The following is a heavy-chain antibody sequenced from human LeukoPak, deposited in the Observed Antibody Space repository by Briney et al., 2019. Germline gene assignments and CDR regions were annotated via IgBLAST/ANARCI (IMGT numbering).Heavy chain of an antibody. CDR3: ASTTSNGYFDY. Sequence: SVKVSCKASGGTFSSYTISWVRQAPGQGLEWMGRIIPILGIANYAQKFRGRVTITADKSTSTAYMELSSLRSEDTAVYYCASTTSNGYFDYWGQGTLVTVSS. CDR2: IIPILGIA. CDR1: GGTFSSYT. D-gene: IGHD1-1*01. J-gene: IGHJ4*02. V-gene: IGHV1-69*02.